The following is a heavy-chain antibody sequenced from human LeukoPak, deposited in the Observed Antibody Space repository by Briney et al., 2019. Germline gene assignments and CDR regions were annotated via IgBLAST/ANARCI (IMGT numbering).Heavy chain of an antibody. CDR2: IYPDDSDT. Sequence: GESLKISCKGSGYTFSSYWIGWVRQMPGKGLEWMGIIYPDDSDTRYSPSFQGQVTISADKSISTAYLQWSSLKASDTAMYYCARLAYCANDVCYSNYYYSMDVWGKGTTVTVSS. D-gene: IGHD2-8*01. V-gene: IGHV5-51*01. CDR1: GYTFSSYW. CDR3: ARLAYCANDVCYSNYYYSMDV. J-gene: IGHJ6*03.